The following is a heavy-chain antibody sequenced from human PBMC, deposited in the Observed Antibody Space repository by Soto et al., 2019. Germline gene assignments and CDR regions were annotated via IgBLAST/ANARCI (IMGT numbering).Heavy chain of an antibody. J-gene: IGHJ4*02. CDR2: IYWDDTK. CDR1: GFSLRNSGVG. D-gene: IGHD4-17*01. CDR3: AHLTTGGFYFDY. Sequence: QITLKESGPTLVKPTKPLPLPCTFSGFSLRNSGVGVGWIRQPQGKALEWLALIYWDDTKRSSPSLKSRLTITKDTPKNQVVLTMTNMDPVDTATYYCAHLTTGGFYFDYWGQGTLVTVSS. V-gene: IGHV2-5*02.